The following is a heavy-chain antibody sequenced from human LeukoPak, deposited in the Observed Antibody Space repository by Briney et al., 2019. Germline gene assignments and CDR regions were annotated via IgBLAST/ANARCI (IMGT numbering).Heavy chain of an antibody. D-gene: IGHD1-7*01. CDR2: IYYSGST. V-gene: IGHV4-59*08. J-gene: IGHJ4*02. Sequence: SETQSPTCTVSGGSITNYYWSWMRQPPGKGLEWIGYIYYSGSTNYNPSLKSRVTISLDTSKNQFSLRLTSVTAADTAIYYCASTEWNYARWGQGTLVTVSS. CDR3: ASTEWNYAR. CDR1: GGSITNYY.